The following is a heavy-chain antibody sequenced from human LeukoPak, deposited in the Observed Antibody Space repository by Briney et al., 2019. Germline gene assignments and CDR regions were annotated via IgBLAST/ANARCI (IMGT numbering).Heavy chain of an antibody. CDR1: GGTLSSYA. D-gene: IGHD4-17*01. CDR3: ARPADYGEYWFDY. CDR2: IITIVGTA. J-gene: IGHJ4*02. Sequence: EAPVKVSCKPSGGTLSSYAISWGREAPGPGLGWVGRIITIVGTANYAQKFQGRVTITTDESTSTAYMELSSLRSEDTAVYYCARPADYGEYWFDYWGQGTLVTVSS. V-gene: IGHV1-69*05.